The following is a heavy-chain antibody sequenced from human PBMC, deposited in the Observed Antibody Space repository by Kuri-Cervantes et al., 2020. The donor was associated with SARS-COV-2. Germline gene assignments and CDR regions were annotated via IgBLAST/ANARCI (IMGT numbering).Heavy chain of an antibody. J-gene: IGHJ6*03. Sequence: GESLKISCAASGFTFSSYSMNWVRQAPGKGLEWVSSISSSSSYIYYADSVKGRFTISRDSAKNSLYLQMNSLRAEDTAVYYCARVRNDYYYYYYMDVWGKGTTVTVSS. CDR1: GFTFSSYS. V-gene: IGHV3-21*01. CDR3: ARVRNDYYYYYYMDV. CDR2: ISSSSSYI.